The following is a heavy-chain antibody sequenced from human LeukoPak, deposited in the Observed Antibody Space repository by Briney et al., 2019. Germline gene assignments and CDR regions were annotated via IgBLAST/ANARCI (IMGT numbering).Heavy chain of an antibody. CDR2: INKDGGEK. CDR3: AKERQTGDYFTSDY. V-gene: IGHV3-7*03. J-gene: IGHJ4*02. CDR1: GFTFSSYW. Sequence: GGSLRLSCAASGFTFSSYWMSWVRQAPGKGLEWVANINKDGGEKYYVDSVKGRFTISRDSSENTLYLQMNSLTVDDTAVYFCAKERQTGDYFTSDYWGQGTLVTVSS. D-gene: IGHD4-17*01.